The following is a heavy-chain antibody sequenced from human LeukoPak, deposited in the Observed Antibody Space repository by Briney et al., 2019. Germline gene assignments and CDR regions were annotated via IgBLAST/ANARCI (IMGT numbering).Heavy chain of an antibody. Sequence: SETLSLTCTVSGGSISSYYWSWIRQPPGKGLEWIGYIYYSGSTNYNPSLKSRVTMSADTSKNQFSLKLTSVTAADTAVYYCARGGVLDYYDTSGYYYFDYWGQGTLVTVSS. D-gene: IGHD3-22*01. V-gene: IGHV4-59*12. J-gene: IGHJ4*02. CDR1: GGSISSYY. CDR2: IYYSGST. CDR3: ARGGVLDYYDTSGYYYFDY.